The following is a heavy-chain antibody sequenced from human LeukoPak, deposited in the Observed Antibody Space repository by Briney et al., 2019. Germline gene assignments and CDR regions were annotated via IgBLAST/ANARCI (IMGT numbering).Heavy chain of an antibody. CDR3: ARGPTGGVVTASTPLHYYYYMDI. Sequence: SETLSLTCTVSGGSISSSSYYWGWIRQPPGKGLEWIGSIYYSGSTYYNPSLKSRVTISVDTSKNQFSLKLSSVTAADTAVYYCARGPTGGVVTASTPLHYYYYMDIWGRGTTVTVSS. V-gene: IGHV4-39*07. CDR1: GGSISSSSYY. D-gene: IGHD2-21*02. J-gene: IGHJ6*03. CDR2: IYYSGST.